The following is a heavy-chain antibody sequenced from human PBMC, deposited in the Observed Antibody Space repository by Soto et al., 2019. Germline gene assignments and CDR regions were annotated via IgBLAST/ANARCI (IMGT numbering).Heavy chain of an antibody. D-gene: IGHD3-10*01. CDR1: GYSISSGYY. CDR3: AGCITMVRGVIGWFDP. CDR2: IYHSGST. V-gene: IGHV4-38-2*01. Sequence: SETLSLTCAVSGYSISSGYYWGWIRQPPGKGLEWIGSIYHSGSTYYNPSLKSRVTISVDTSKNQLSLKLSSVTAADTAVYYCAGCITMVRGVIGWFDPWGQGTRVTSPQ. J-gene: IGHJ5*02.